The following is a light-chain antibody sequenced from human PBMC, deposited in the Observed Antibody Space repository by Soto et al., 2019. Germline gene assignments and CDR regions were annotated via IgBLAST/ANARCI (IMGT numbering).Light chain of an antibody. J-gene: IGLJ2*01. CDR2: DNN. Sequence: QYMLTQPPSVSAAPGQKVTISCSGSSSNIGNNYVSWYQQLPGTAPKLLIYDNNKRPSGIPDRFSGSKSGTSATLGITGLQTGDEADYYCGTWDSSLSAAFGGGTKLTVL. CDR1: SSNIGNNY. CDR3: GTWDSSLSAA. V-gene: IGLV1-51*01.